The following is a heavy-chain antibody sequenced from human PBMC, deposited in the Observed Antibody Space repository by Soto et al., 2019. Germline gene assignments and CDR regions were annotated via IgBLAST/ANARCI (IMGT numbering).Heavy chain of an antibody. CDR2: IRQDGSEK. CDR1: GFTFSNYW. V-gene: IGHV3-7*03. Sequence: PGGSLRLSCAAPGFTFSNYWMSWVRQAPGKGLQWVANIRQDGSEKYYLDSVKGRFTISRDNAKKSVYLQLNSLRAEDTAVYYCARDVAYFSSTPCPQIFDYWGQGNVVTGSS. D-gene: IGHD2-2*01. CDR3: ARDVAYFSSTPCPQIFDY. J-gene: IGHJ4*02.